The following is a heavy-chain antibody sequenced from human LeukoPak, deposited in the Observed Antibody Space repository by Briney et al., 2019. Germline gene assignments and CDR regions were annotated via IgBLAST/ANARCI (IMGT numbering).Heavy chain of an antibody. D-gene: IGHD6-25*01. J-gene: IGHJ4*02. CDR2: IWSDGSQQ. Sequence: GMSLRLSCAASGFTFRSYGMHWVRQAQGKGLEWVAVIWSDGSQQHYADSVKGRFTISRDNTKNTLYLQMNSLRVDDTAVYYCARSSDSSDLGYWGQGTLVTVSS. CDR1: GFTFRSYG. CDR3: ARSSDSSDLGY. V-gene: IGHV3-33*01.